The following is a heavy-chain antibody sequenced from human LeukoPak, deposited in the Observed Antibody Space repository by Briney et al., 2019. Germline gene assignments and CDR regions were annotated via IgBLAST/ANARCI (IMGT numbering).Heavy chain of an antibody. CDR1: GFTFSSYA. CDR2: ISGSGGST. J-gene: IGHJ3*02. D-gene: IGHD1-1*01. Sequence: GGSLRLSCAASGFTFSSYAMSWVRQAPGKGLEWVSTISGSGGSTYYADSVKGRFTISRDNSKNTLYLQMNSLRAEDTAVDYCAKDFKTGTTVAYAFDIWGQGTMVTVSS. CDR3: AKDFKTGTTVAYAFDI. V-gene: IGHV3-23*01.